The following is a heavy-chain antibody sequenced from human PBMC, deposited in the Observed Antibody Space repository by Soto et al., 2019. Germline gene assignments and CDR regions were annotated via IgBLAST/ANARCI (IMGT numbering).Heavy chain of an antibody. Sequence: GGSKIHSKASAELNISSFCMHWVRQNQGKGLEWVAVISYDGSNKYYADSVKGRFTISRDNSKNTLYLQMNSLRAEDTAVYYCAKRYSSSSLVYYYGMDVWGQGTTVTVSS. CDR2: ISYDGSNK. V-gene: IGHV3-30*18. CDR1: ELNISSFC. J-gene: IGHJ6*02. D-gene: IGHD6-6*01. CDR3: AKRYSSSSLVYYYGMDV.